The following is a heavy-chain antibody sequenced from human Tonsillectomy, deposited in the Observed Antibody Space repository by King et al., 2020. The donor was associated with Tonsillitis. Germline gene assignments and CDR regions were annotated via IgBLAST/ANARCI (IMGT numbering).Heavy chain of an antibody. CDR2: IYYSGST. Sequence: VQLQESGPGLAKPSETLSLTCTVSGGSISSYYWSWIRQPPGKGLEWIGYIYYSGSTNYNPSLKSRVTISVDTSKNQFSLKLSSVTAADTAVYYCGRGSSGWAFDYWGQGTLVTVSS. J-gene: IGHJ4*02. D-gene: IGHD6-19*01. CDR3: GRGSSGWAFDY. V-gene: IGHV4-59*01. CDR1: GGSISSYY.